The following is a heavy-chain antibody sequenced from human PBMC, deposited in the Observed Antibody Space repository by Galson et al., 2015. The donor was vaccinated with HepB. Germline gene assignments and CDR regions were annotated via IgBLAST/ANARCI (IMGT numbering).Heavy chain of an antibody. CDR3: AKDLGASGFDY. Sequence: SLRLSCAASGFSVSSYYMSWVRQSPGKGLEWVALIQSDGTTHHADSVKGRFTISRDNFENAVHLQMNRLSVQDMALYYCAKDLGASGFDYWGQGILVTVSS. CDR2: IQSDGTT. V-gene: IGHV3-66*02. J-gene: IGHJ4*02. CDR1: GFSVSSYY. D-gene: IGHD1-26*01.